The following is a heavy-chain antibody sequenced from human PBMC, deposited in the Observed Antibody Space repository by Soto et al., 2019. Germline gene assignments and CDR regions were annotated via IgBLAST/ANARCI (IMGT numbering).Heavy chain of an antibody. CDR2: ISAYNGDT. D-gene: IGHD6-13*01. V-gene: IGHV1-18*01. CDR3: ARVRAAAGRGYYGMDV. CDR1: GYTFTNYG. J-gene: IGHJ6*02. Sequence: ASVKVSCKASGYTFTNYGITWVRQAPGQGLEWMGWISAYNGDTNYAQKLQGRVTMATDTSTSTAYMELRSMRSDDTAVYYCARVRAAAGRGYYGMDVWGQGTTVTVSS.